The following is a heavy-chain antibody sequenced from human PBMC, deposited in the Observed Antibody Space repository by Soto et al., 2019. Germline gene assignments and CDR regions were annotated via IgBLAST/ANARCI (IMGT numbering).Heavy chain of an antibody. CDR2: ISFYNGHT. J-gene: IGHJ4*02. V-gene: IGHV1-18*01. CDR3: ASATSIAVAGKET. D-gene: IGHD6-19*01. Sequence: QVQLLQSGGEVKKPGASVKVSCKASGDTVTKYGISWVRQAPGQGLEWLGWISFYNGHTNYALKFQDRIPFTTDTSTSTASMELRSLTSDDTAVYYCASATSIAVAGKETWGQGTLVTVSS. CDR1: GDTVTKYG.